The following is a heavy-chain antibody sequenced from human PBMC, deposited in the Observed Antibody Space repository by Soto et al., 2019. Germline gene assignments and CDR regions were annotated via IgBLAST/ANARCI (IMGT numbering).Heavy chain of an antibody. J-gene: IGHJ4*02. CDR1: GFTVSNNY. CDR3: ATQPGGGGY. Sequence: EVQLVESGGGLIQPGGSLRLSCAVSGFTVSNNYMSWVRQAPGKGLEGVSVIYSGGYTAYGDSVKGRFTISRDNSKNTFLLQKKGQGAAHAALYYWATQPGGGGYWGQGTLVTVSS. CDR2: IYSGGYT. V-gene: IGHV3-53*01. D-gene: IGHD3-10*01.